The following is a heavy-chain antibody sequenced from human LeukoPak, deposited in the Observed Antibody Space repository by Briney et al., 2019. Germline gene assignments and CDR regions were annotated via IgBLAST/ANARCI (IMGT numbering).Heavy chain of an antibody. CDR3: ARGPRSGHYVGY. CDR2: IRSSSSYI. J-gene: IGHJ4*02. V-gene: IGHV3-21*01. D-gene: IGHD3-3*01. CDR1: GFNFSRYS. Sequence: GSLEIFCAASGFNFSRYSMKWVRPAPGKGLEWVSSIRSSSSYIYYADSVKGRYTISRDNAKNSLYLQMNSLRAEDTAVYYCARGPRSGHYVGYWGQGTLVTVSS.